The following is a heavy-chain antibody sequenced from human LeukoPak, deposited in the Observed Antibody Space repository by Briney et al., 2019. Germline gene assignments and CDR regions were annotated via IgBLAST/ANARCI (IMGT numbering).Heavy chain of an antibody. CDR3: ARDTAAAAGTGYYGMDV. CDR1: AFTFSSYG. CDR2: IWYDGSNK. V-gene: IGHV3-33*01. D-gene: IGHD6-13*01. Sequence: PGRSLRLSCAASAFTFSSYGMHWVRQAPGKGLEWVAVIWYDGSNKYYADSVKGRFTISRDNSKNTLNLQMNSLRAEDTAVYYCARDTAAAAGTGYYGMDVWGKGTTVTVSS. J-gene: IGHJ6*04.